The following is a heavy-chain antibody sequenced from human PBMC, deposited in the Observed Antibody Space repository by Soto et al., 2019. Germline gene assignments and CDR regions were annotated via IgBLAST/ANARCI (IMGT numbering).Heavy chain of an antibody. J-gene: IGHJ4*02. D-gene: IGHD2-2*01. Sequence: QVQLVQSGAEVKKPGSSVRVSCKASGGTFSTYTISWVRQAPGQGLEWMGRIIPIVDRANYAQKFQGRVTITADKSTSTAYMELSSLRSDDTAVYYCARDVAITVPAPMGYWGQGTLVTVSS. CDR3: ARDVAITVPAPMGY. CDR1: GGTFSTYT. CDR2: IIPIVDRA. V-gene: IGHV1-69*08.